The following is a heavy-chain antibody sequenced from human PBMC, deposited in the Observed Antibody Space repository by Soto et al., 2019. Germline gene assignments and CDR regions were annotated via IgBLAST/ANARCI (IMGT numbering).Heavy chain of an antibody. D-gene: IGHD6-19*01. CDR1: GYSFTSYW. CDR2: IDPSDSYT. J-gene: IGHJ6*02. CDR3: ARQWAGAGRFDYYYGMDV. V-gene: IGHV5-10-1*01. Sequence: GESLKISCKGSGYSFTSYWISWVRQMPGKGLEWMGRIDPSDSYTNYSPSFQGHVTISADKSISTAYLQWSSLKASDTAMYYCARQWAGAGRFDYYYGMDVWGQGTTVTVSS.